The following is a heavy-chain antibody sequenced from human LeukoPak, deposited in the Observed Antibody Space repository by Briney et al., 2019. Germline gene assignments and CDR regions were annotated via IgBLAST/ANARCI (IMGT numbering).Heavy chain of an antibody. Sequence: ASVKVSCKASGYTFTSYAMNWVRQAPGQGLEWMGWINTNTGNPTYAQGFTGRFVFSLDTSVSTAYLQISSLKAEDTAVYYCARDPHPRGYAAAGTALDYWGQGTLVTVSS. CDR1: GYTFTSYA. CDR3: ARDPHPRGYAAAGTALDY. V-gene: IGHV7-4-1*02. CDR2: INTNTGNP. J-gene: IGHJ4*02. D-gene: IGHD6-13*01.